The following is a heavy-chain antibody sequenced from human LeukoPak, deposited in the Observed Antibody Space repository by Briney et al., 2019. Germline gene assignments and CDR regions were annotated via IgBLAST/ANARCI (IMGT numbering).Heavy chain of an antibody. CDR2: ISAYNGNT. D-gene: IGHD3-9*01. CDR3: ARGHFDWLFTAFDY. CDR1: GYTFTNYG. J-gene: IGHJ4*02. Sequence: ASVKVSCKASGYTFTNYGISWVRQAPGQGLEWMGWISAYNGNTNYAQKLQGRVTMTTDTSTSTAYMELRSLRSDDTAVYYCARGHFDWLFTAFDYWGQGTLVTVSS. V-gene: IGHV1-18*01.